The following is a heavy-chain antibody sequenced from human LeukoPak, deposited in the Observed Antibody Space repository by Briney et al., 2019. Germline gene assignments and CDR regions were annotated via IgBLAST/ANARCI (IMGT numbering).Heavy chain of an antibody. J-gene: IGHJ4*02. D-gene: IGHD3-3*01. CDR2: IKQDGSEK. CDR3: ARVGSATGFWSGYYPFDY. V-gene: IGHV3-7*01. CDR1: GFTFSDYY. Sequence: GGSLRLSCAASGFTFSDYYMSWVRQAPGKGLEWVANIKQDGSEKDYVDSVKGRFTISRDNAKNSLYLQMNSLRAEDTAVYYCARVGSATGFWSGYYPFDYWGQGTLVTVSS.